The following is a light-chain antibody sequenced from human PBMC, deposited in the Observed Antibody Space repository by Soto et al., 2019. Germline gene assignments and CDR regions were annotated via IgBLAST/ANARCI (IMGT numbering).Light chain of an antibody. CDR1: RSDIGSRNS. J-gene: IGLJ2*01. CDR3: ASYTAASTMV. Sequence: QSALTQPASVSGSLGQSITISCTGTRSDIGSRNSVSWYQHHPGKAPKLMIYDVNIRPSGVSHRFSGSKSGNAASLTISGLQAEVEADYSCASYTAASTMVFGGGTKVTVL. V-gene: IGLV2-14*03. CDR2: DVN.